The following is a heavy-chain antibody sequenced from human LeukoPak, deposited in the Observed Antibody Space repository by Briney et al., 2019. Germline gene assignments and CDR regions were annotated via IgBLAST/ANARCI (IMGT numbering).Heavy chain of an antibody. D-gene: IGHD3-22*01. J-gene: IGHJ4*02. CDR1: GYTFTVYY. CDR3: AAGGYDSSGSGDY. CDR2: INPNSGGT. Sequence: ASVKVSCKASGYTFTVYYMHWVRQAPGQGLEWMGRINPNSGGTNYAQKFQGRVTMTRDTSISTAYMELSSLRSEDTAVYYCAAGGYDSSGSGDYWGQGTLVTVSS. V-gene: IGHV1-2*06.